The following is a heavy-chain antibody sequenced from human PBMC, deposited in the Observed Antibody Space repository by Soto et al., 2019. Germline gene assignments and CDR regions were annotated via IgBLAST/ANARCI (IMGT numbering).Heavy chain of an antibody. CDR3: STTFFDSSANSYVAPPGFDY. J-gene: IGHJ4*02. CDR1: GFTFSNAW. D-gene: IGHD3-22*01. V-gene: IGHV3-15*07. Sequence: GGSLRLSCAASGFTFSNAWMNWVRQAPGKGLEWVGRIKSKIDGGTTDYAEPVKGRFTFSRDDSKSTLYLQMSSLKTEDTAVYNCSTTFFDSSANSYVAPPGFDYWGQGTLVTVSS. CDR2: IKSKIDGGTT.